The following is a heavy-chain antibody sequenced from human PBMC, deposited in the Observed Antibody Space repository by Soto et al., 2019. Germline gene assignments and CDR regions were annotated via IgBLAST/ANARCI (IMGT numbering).Heavy chain of an antibody. CDR1: GGTFRSYT. D-gene: IGHD6-19*01. CDR2: INPSGGST. Sequence: ASVKVSCKASGGTFRSYTISWVRQAPGQGLEWMGIINPSGGSTSYAQKFQGRVTMTRDTSTSTVYMELSSLRSEDTAVYYCARAVAVPADFDYWGQGTLVTVSS. J-gene: IGHJ4*02. CDR3: ARAVAVPADFDY. V-gene: IGHV1-46*01.